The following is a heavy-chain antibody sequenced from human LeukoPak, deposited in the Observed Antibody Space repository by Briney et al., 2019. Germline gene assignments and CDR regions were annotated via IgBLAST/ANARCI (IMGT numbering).Heavy chain of an antibody. Sequence: SETLSLTCAVYGGSFSGYYWSWIRQPPGKGLEWIGEINHSGSTNYNPSLKSRVTISVDTSKNQFSLKLSSVTAADTAVYYCAFSSGYSDCWGQGTLVTVSS. D-gene: IGHD3-22*01. CDR2: INHSGST. CDR1: GGSFSGYY. V-gene: IGHV4-34*01. J-gene: IGHJ4*02. CDR3: AFSSGYSDC.